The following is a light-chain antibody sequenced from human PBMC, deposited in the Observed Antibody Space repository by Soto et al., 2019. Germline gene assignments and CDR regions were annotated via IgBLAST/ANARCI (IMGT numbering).Light chain of an antibody. CDR3: QQCYSPPLS. Sequence: VMTKSLDSLAVCLEERDTIYRNSRPSVLYRSNNKNYLAWYQQKPGQPPILLIYWASTRDSGVPNRFGGGGSGTDFTLTIISLQAEDVAVYYCQQCYSPPLSFGRGTKVDIK. J-gene: IGKJ4*01. V-gene: IGKV4-1*01. CDR1: PSVLYRSNNKNY. CDR2: WAS.